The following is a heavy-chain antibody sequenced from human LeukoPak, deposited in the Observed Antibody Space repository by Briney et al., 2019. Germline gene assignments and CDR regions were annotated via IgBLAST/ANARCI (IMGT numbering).Heavy chain of an antibody. CDR3: ARDAQAGSGSSPLDY. D-gene: IGHD3-10*01. V-gene: IGHV1-69*13. Sequence: SVKVSCKASGYTXTSYYMHGVRQAPGQGLEWMGGIIPIFGTANYAQKFQGRVTITADESTSTAYMELSSLRSEDTAVYYCARDAQAGSGSSPLDYWGQGTLVTVSS. J-gene: IGHJ4*02. CDR2: IIPIFGTA. CDR1: GYTXTSYY.